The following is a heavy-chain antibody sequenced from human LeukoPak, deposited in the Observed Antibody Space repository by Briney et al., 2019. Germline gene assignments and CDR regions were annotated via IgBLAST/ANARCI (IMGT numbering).Heavy chain of an antibody. V-gene: IGHV3-33*01. CDR1: GFTFSSYG. CDR2: IWYDGSNK. D-gene: IGHD3-22*01. Sequence: GGSLRLSCAASGFTFSSYGMYWVRQAPGKGLEWVAVIWYDGSNKYYADSVKGRFTISRDNSKNTLYLQMNSLRAEDTAVYYCARELSPVVKYYFDDWGQGTLVTVSS. J-gene: IGHJ4*02. CDR3: ARELSPVVKYYFDD.